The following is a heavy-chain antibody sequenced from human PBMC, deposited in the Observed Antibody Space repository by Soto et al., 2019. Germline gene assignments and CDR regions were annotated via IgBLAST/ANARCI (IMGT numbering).Heavy chain of an antibody. Sequence: TLSLTCTVSGGSISGDSYYWGWIRQSPEKGLEWIASISYSGSTYYNPTLKSRLIISVDTSKSQFSLKLSSVTAADTAVYYCARDRGGYCGTHCYPLDGWGQGTTVTVSS. CDR3: ARDRGGYCGTHCYPLDG. CDR1: GGSISGDSYY. CDR2: ISYSGST. V-gene: IGHV4-39*02. D-gene: IGHD2-21*01. J-gene: IGHJ6*02.